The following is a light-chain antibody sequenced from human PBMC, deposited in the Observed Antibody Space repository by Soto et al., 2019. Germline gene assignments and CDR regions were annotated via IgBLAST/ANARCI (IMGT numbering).Light chain of an antibody. CDR2: LEGRGNY. CDR1: SGHSSYI. Sequence: QLVLTQSSSASASLGSSVKLTCTLSSGHSSYIIAWHQQQPGKAPRYLMKLEGRGNYNKGSGVPDRFSGSSSGADRSLTISNLQFEDEADYYCETWDSNTWVFGGGTKLTVL. CDR3: ETWDSNTWV. J-gene: IGLJ3*02. V-gene: IGLV4-60*02.